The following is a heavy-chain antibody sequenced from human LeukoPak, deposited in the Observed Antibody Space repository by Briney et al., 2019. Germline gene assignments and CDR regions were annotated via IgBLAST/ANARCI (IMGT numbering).Heavy chain of an antibody. V-gene: IGHV4-30-4*08. J-gene: IGHJ4*02. D-gene: IGHD3-22*01. CDR2: IYYSGST. Sequence: SQTLSLTCTVSGGSISSGDYYWSWIRQPPGKGLEWIGYIYYSGSTYYNPSLKSRVTISVDTSKNQFSLKLSSVTAADTTVYYCARLYYYDSSGLDYWGQGTLVTVTS. CDR3: ARLYYYDSSGLDY. CDR1: GGSISSGDYY.